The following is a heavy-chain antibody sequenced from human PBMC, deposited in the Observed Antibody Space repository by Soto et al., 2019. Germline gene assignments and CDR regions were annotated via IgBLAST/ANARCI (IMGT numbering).Heavy chain of an antibody. V-gene: IGHV3-30-3*01. CDR3: ARDQEYYFDY. CDR1: GFTFSSYA. J-gene: IGHJ4*02. CDR2: ISYDGSNN. Sequence: QVQLVESGGGVVQPGRSLRLSCAASGFTFSSYAMHWVRQAPGKGLEWVAVISYDGSNNYYADSVKGRFTISRDNSKNTLYLQMNSLRAEDTAVYYCARDQEYYFDYWGQGTLVTVSS.